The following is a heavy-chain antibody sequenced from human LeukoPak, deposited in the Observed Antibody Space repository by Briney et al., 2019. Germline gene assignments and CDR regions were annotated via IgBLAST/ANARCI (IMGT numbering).Heavy chain of an antibody. D-gene: IGHD1-14*01. J-gene: IGHJ4*02. CDR2: INPNSGGT. CDR1: GYTFTGDY. Sequence: ASVKVSCKASGYTFTGDYMHWVRQAPGQGLEWMGWINPNSGGTNYAQKFQGRVTMTRDTSISTAYMELSSLRSEDTAVYYCARVPRRKGADYWGQGTLVTVSS. V-gene: IGHV1-2*02. CDR3: ARVPRRKGADY.